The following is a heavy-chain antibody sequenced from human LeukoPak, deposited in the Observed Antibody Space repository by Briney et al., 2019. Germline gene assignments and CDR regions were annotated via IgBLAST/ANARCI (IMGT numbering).Heavy chain of an antibody. D-gene: IGHD2-15*01. CDR1: GFTFSNNW. CDR3: VRGGGSTCYN. CDR2: INSDGSST. J-gene: IGHJ4*02. Sequence: GGSLRLSCAASGFTFSNNWMHWVREAPGKRLVWVSRINSDGSSTGYADSVKGRFTISRDNAKNTLYLQMNSLRVEDTAVYYCVRGGGSTCYNWGQGTLVTVSS. V-gene: IGHV3-74*01.